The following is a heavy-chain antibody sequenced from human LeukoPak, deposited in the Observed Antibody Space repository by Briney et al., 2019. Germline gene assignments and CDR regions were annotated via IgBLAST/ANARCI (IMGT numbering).Heavy chain of an antibody. D-gene: IGHD3-9*01. CDR2: ISGSGGST. V-gene: IGHV3-23*01. CDR1: GFTFSSYG. Sequence: PGGSLRLSCAASGFTFSSYGMSWVRQAPGKGLEWVSAISGSGGSTYYADSVKGRFTISRDNSKNTLYLQMNSLRAEDTAVYYCAKGTDERYSDWLLKPSYYFDYWGQGTLVTVSS. CDR3: AKGTDERYSDWLLKPSYYFDY. J-gene: IGHJ4*02.